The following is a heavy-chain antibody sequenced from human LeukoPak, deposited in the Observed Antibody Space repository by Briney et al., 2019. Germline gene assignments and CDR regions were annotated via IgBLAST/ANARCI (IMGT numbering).Heavy chain of an antibody. V-gene: IGHV1-69*05. Sequence: ASVKVSCKASGGTFSSYAISWVRQAPGQGLEWMGGIIPIFGTANYAQKFQGRVTITTDESTSTAYMELSSLRSEDTAVYYCARDRTLYYYDGRGPLDYWGWGTLASVS. D-gene: IGHD3-22*01. CDR1: GGTFSSYA. CDR2: IIPIFGTA. CDR3: ARDRTLYYYDGRGPLDY. J-gene: IGHJ4*02.